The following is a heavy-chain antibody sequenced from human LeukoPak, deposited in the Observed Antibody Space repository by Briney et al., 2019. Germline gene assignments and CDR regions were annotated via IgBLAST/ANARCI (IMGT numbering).Heavy chain of an antibody. J-gene: IGHJ4*02. CDR3: ARERVYEWEHTDTPRSFPGR. V-gene: IGHV3-74*01. D-gene: IGHD1-26*01. CDR2: INSDGSST. CDR1: GFTFSSYW. Sequence: GGSLRLSCAASGFTFSSYWMHWVRQAPGKGLVWVSRINSDGSSTSYADSVKGRFTISTDNAKNTLYLQMNSLRAEDTAVYYCARERVYEWEHTDTPRSFPGRWGQGTLVTVSS.